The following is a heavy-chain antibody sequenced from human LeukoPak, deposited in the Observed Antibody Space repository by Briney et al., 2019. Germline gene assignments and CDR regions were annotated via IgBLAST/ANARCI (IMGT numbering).Heavy chain of an antibody. J-gene: IGHJ6*03. V-gene: IGHV3-21*04. Sequence: GGSLRLSCAASGYAFSRYAMNWVRQAPGKGLEWVSSISSSSSYIDYADSVKGRFTISRDNAKNSLYLQMNSLRAEDTALYYCAKEGSRSDYYMDVWGKGTTVTVSS. CDR1: GYAFSRYA. D-gene: IGHD1-26*01. CDR2: ISSSSSYI. CDR3: AKEGSRSDYYMDV.